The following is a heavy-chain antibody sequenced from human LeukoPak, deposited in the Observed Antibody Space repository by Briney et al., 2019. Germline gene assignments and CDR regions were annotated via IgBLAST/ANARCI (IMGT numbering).Heavy chain of an antibody. CDR3: SRGVVVHYTWLDT. Sequence: ASVKVSCKASGYRFTSYGISRVRQAPGQGLEWRGWISANDGSANYTQKLHGRGTINTDTPTSTDYMHIRDLRAVDTRVFSCSRGVVVHYTWLDTWGQGTLVTLSS. CDR1: GYRFTSYG. D-gene: IGHD2-2*01. J-gene: IGHJ5*02. V-gene: IGHV1-18*01. CDR2: ISANDGSA.